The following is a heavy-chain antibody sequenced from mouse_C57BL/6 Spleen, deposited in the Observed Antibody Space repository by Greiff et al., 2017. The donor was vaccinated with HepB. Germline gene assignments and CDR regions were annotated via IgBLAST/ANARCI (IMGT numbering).Heavy chain of an antibody. CDR2: FHPYNDDT. Sequence: QVHVKQSGAELVKPGASVKMSCKASGYTFTTYPIEWMKQNHGKSLEWIGNFHPYNDDTKYNEKFKGKATLTVEKSSSTVYLELSRLTSNDSAVYYCARNADYYGSSYGYFDVWGTGTTVTVSS. D-gene: IGHD1-1*01. J-gene: IGHJ1*03. CDR3: ARNADYYGSSYGYFDV. V-gene: IGHV1-47*01. CDR1: GYTFTTYP.